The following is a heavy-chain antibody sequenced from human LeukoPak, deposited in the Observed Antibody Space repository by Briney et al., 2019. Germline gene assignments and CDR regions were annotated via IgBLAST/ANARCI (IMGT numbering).Heavy chain of an antibody. CDR1: GGSFSGYY. J-gene: IGHJ4*02. V-gene: IGHV4-34*01. D-gene: IGHD2-2*02. Sequence: SETLSLTCAVYGGSFSGYYWSWIRQPPGKGLEWIGEINHSGSTNYNPSLKSRVTISVDTSKNQFSLKLSSVPAADTAVYYCARCCSSTSCYNDGCYYWGQGTLVTVSS. CDR3: ARCCSSTSCYNDGCYY. CDR2: INHSGST.